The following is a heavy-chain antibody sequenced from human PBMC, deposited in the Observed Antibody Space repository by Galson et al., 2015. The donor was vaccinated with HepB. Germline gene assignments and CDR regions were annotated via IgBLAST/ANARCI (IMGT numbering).Heavy chain of an antibody. D-gene: IGHD3-10*01. V-gene: IGHV3-21*01. J-gene: IGHJ4*02. Sequence: SLRLSCAASGFTFSSYSMHWVRQAPGKGLEWVSSISSSSSYIYYAYSVKGRFTISRDNAKNSLYLQMNSLRAEDTAVYYCARVIIPAYGSGSYYHLPHWGQGTLVTVSS. CDR3: ARVIIPAYGSGSYYHLPH. CDR2: ISSSSSYI. CDR1: GFTFSSYS.